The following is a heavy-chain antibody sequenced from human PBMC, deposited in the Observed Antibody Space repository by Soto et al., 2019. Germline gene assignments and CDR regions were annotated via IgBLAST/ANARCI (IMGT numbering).Heavy chain of an antibody. CDR2: ISASGDRT. V-gene: IGHV3-23*01. D-gene: IGHD3-3*01. Sequence: EVQLLESGGGLVQPGGSLRLSCAASGLTFATCAMTWVRQAPGKGPEWVSTISASGDRTYYADSVKGRLTISRDKSKNTLYLQMDGLRSDDTAVYYCVKDWSGDRCPCMDVWGQGTTVTVSS. CDR1: GLTFATCA. CDR3: VKDWSGDRCPCMDV. J-gene: IGHJ6*01.